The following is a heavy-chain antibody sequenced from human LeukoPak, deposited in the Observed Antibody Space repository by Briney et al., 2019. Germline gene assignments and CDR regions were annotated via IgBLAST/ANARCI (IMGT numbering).Heavy chain of an antibody. J-gene: IGHJ4*02. D-gene: IGHD5-18*01. CDR1: GFTFSSYE. CDR2: ITGSAGTI. Sequence: GGSLRLSCAASGFTFSSYEMHWVRQAPGKGLEWISYITGSAGTIYYADSVKGRFTISRDNAKSSLYLQMNSLRVEDTAVYYCARVHHNTAMVDIDYWGQGTLVTVSS. CDR3: ARVHHNTAMVDIDY. V-gene: IGHV3-48*03.